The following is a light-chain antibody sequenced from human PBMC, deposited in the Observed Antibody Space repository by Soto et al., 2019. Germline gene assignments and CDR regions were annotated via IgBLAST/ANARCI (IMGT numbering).Light chain of an antibody. CDR1: QSISGTY. CDR3: QQDYNLPIT. CDR2: SAS. J-gene: IGKJ5*01. V-gene: IGKV3D-7*01. Sequence: DTVLTQSPGTLSLTSGERATLSCRASQSISGTYVAWYQQKPGQAPRLLIYSASTRATGIPDRFSGSGRGSGTDFTLTISSLQPEDFAVYYCQQDYNLPITFGQGTRLEIK.